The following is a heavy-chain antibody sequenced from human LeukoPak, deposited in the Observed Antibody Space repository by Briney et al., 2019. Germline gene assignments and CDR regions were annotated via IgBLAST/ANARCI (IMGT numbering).Heavy chain of an antibody. V-gene: IGHV3-21*04. Sequence: PGGSLRLSCAASGFTFSSYSMNWVRQAPGKGLEWVSCISSSSSYIYYADSVKGRFTISRDNSKNTLYLQMNSLRAEDTAVYYCARTRITMVRGGGIPTFDYWGQGTLVTVSS. J-gene: IGHJ4*02. CDR3: ARTRITMVRGGGIPTFDY. CDR2: ISSSSSYI. CDR1: GFTFSSYS. D-gene: IGHD3-10*01.